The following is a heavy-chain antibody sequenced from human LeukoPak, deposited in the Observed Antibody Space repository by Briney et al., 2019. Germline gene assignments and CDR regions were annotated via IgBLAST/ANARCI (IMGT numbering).Heavy chain of an antibody. J-gene: IGHJ4*02. CDR1: GNYW. Sequence: GGSLRLSCAASGNYWMHWVRQAPGKGLVWVSHINSDGSWTSYADSVKGRFTISKDNAKNTVYLQMNSLRAEDMAVYYCVSFYETYWGRGTLVTVSS. CDR2: INSDGSWT. CDR3: VSFYETY. V-gene: IGHV3-74*01. D-gene: IGHD2/OR15-2a*01.